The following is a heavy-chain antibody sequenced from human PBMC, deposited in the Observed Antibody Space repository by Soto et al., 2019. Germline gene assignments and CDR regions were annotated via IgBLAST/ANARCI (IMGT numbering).Heavy chain of an antibody. D-gene: IGHD3-22*01. CDR2: IYSTVST. V-gene: IGHV4-39*01. Sequence: PSETLSLTCSVSSGSISSSLYYWGWIRQPPGKGLERIGTIYSTVSTHYNPSLKSRVTISVDTSKNQFSLKLNSVTAADTAVYYCARLPYYDTPPVTFDIWGQGAMVTVSS. J-gene: IGHJ3*02. CDR3: ARLPYYDTPPVTFDI. CDR1: SGSISSSLYY.